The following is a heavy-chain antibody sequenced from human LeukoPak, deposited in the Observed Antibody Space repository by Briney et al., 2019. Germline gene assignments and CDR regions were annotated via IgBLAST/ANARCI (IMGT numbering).Heavy chain of an antibody. CDR2: IYYSGST. CDR1: GGSISSGDYY. CDR3: ARDETPSIRGVDAFDI. D-gene: IGHD6-13*01. J-gene: IGHJ3*02. Sequence: SETLSLTCTVSGGSISSGDYYWSWIRQPPGKGLEWIGYIYYSGSTYYNPSLKSRVTISVDTSKNQFSLKLSSVTAADTAVYYCARDETPSIRGVDAFDIWGQGTMVTVSS. V-gene: IGHV4-30-4*01.